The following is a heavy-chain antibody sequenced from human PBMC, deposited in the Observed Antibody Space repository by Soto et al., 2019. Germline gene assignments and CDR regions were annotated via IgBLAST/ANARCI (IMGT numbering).Heavy chain of an antibody. J-gene: IGHJ6*02. V-gene: IGHV4-31*03. CDR2: IYYSGST. CDR1: GGSISSGGYY. D-gene: IGHD6-13*01. CDR3: ARRYSSSLDV. Sequence: PSETLSLTCTVSGGSISSGGYYWSWIRQHPGKGLEWIGYIYYSGSTNYNPSLKSRVTISVDTSKNQFSLKLSSVTAADTAVYYCARRYSSSLDVWGQGTTVTVSS.